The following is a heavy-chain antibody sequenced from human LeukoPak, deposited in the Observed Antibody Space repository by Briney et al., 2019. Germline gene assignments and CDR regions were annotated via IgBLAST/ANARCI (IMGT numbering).Heavy chain of an antibody. CDR1: RFTFSSYA. Sequence: GGSLRLSCVASRFTFSSYAMHWVRQAPSKGLEWVAVISYDGSNKYYADSVKGRFTISRDNSKNTLYLQMNSLRAEDTAVYYCARSPYSSSWFGYYYYMDVWGKGTTVTVSS. D-gene: IGHD6-13*01. CDR3: ARSPYSSSWFGYYYYMDV. J-gene: IGHJ6*03. V-gene: IGHV3-30*04. CDR2: ISYDGSNK.